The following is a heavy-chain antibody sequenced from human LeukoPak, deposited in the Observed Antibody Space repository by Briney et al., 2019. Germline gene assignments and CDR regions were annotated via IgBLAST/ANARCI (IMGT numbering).Heavy chain of an antibody. V-gene: IGHV4-34*01. D-gene: IGHD6-13*01. J-gene: IGHJ4*02. Sequence: SETLSLTCAVYGGSFSGYYWSWIRQPPGKGLEWIGEINHSGSTNYNPSLKSRVTISVDTSKNQFSLKLSSVTAADTAVYYCARGRRKSAAGTWLRYLGFDYWGQGTLVTVSS. CDR3: ARGRRKSAAGTWLRYLGFDY. CDR1: GGSFSGYY. CDR2: INHSGST.